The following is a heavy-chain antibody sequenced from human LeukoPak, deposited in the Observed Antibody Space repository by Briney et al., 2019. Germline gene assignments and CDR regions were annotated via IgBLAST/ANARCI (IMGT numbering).Heavy chain of an antibody. Sequence: GGSLRLSCAASGFTVSSNYMSWVRQAPGKGLEWVSVIYSGGSTYYADSVKGRFTISRDNSKNTLYLQMNSLRAEDTAVYYCARGDSIAVAEYYFDYWGQGTPVTVSS. CDR3: ARGDSIAVAEYYFDY. CDR1: GFTVSSNY. CDR2: IYSGGST. D-gene: IGHD6-19*01. J-gene: IGHJ4*02. V-gene: IGHV3-66*01.